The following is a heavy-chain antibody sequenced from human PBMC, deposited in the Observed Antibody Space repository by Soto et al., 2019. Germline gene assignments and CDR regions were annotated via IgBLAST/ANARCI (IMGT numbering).Heavy chain of an antibody. J-gene: IGHJ4*02. D-gene: IGHD3-10*01. CDR2: INHSGST. Sequence: PSETLSLTCAVYGGSFSGYYWSWIRQPPGKGLEWIGEINHSGSTNYNPSLKSRVTISVDTSKNQFSLKLSSVTAADTAVYYCARAQGAESGFGENWGQGTLVTVSS. CDR3: ARAQGAESGFGEN. V-gene: IGHV4-34*01. CDR1: GGSFSGYY.